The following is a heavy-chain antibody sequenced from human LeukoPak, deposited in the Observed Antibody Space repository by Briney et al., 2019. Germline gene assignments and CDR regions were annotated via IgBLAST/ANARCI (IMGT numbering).Heavy chain of an antibody. CDR2: IGTAGDT. Sequence: GGSLRLSCEASGFTFSSYDMHWVRQATGKGLEWVSVIGTAGDTYYPGSVRGRFTTSRENAKNSLYLQMNSLRAGDTAVYYCARGYLDGMDVWGQGTTVTVSS. D-gene: IGHD2/OR15-2a*01. V-gene: IGHV3-13*01. CDR3: ARGYLDGMDV. CDR1: GFTFSSYD. J-gene: IGHJ6*02.